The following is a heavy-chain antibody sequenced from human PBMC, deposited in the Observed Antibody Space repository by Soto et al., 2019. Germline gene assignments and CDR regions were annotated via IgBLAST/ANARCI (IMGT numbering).Heavy chain of an antibody. Sequence: QVQLVQSGAEVKKPGSSVKVSYKASGGTFSSYAISWVRQAPGQGLEWMGGIIPIFGTANYAQKFQGRVTITADESTSTAYMELSSLRSEDTAVYYCARAYYLAVAGTESYYFDYWGQGTLVTVSS. CDR3: ARAYYLAVAGTESYYFDY. CDR2: IIPIFGTA. D-gene: IGHD6-19*01. V-gene: IGHV1-69*01. CDR1: GGTFSSYA. J-gene: IGHJ4*02.